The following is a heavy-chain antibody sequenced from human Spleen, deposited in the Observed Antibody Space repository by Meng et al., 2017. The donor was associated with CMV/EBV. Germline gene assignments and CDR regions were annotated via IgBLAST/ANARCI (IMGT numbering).Heavy chain of an antibody. Sequence: ASVKVSCKASGYTFTSYDINWVRQATGQGLEWMGWISGYTGDTAYVQKFQGRVTMTTDTSTTTAYMELRSLRSDDTAVYYCARDLLSTLGVAPDPVDYWGQGTLVTVSS. V-gene: IGHV1-18*01. CDR1: GYTFTSYD. CDR3: ARDLLSTLGVAPDPVDY. D-gene: IGHD3-3*01. CDR2: ISGYTGDT. J-gene: IGHJ4*02.